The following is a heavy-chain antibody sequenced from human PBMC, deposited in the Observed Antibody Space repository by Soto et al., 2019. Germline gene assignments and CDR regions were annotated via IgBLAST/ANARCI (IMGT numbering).Heavy chain of an antibody. CDR2: INHSGST. Sequence: QVQLQQWGAGLLKPSETLSLTCAVYGGSFSGYYWSWIRQPPGKGLAWIGEINHSGSTNYNPSLKSRVTISVDTSKNQFSLKLSSVTAADTAVYYCARERGAVAGPDYWGQGTLVTVSS. V-gene: IGHV4-34*01. D-gene: IGHD6-19*01. CDR1: GGSFSGYY. J-gene: IGHJ4*02. CDR3: ARERGAVAGPDY.